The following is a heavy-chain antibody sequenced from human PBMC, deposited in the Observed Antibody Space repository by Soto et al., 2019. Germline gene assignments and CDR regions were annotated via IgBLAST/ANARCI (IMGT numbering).Heavy chain of an antibody. CDR3: ARDARYASSSYGFDV. CDR2: ISNSGHAI. D-gene: IGHD6-13*01. Sequence: QVQLVESGGGLVKPGGFLRLSCVASGFTFSDYYMSWIRQAPGKGLEWVSYISNSGHAIYYADSVKGRFTVSRDNSNNSMSLQMDSLRADDTAIYYCARDARYASSSYGFDVWGQGTTVSVSS. CDR1: GFTFSDYY. V-gene: IGHV3-11*01. J-gene: IGHJ6*02.